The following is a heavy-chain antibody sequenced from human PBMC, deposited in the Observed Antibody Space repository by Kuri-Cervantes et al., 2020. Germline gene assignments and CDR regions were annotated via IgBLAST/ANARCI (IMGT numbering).Heavy chain of an antibody. CDR2: IKTTTGGV. Sequence: GGSLRLSCAASGFTFSDVWMNWVRQAPGKGLEGVGRIKTTTGGVTDGFEGRFTISRDDSKNRIYLQLDNLSTEATAVYYCTSRVVTTNDDWGQGTLVTVSS. D-gene: IGHD2-21*02. CDR1: GFTFSDVW. J-gene: IGHJ4*02. CDR3: TSRVVTTNDD. V-gene: IGHV3-15*01.